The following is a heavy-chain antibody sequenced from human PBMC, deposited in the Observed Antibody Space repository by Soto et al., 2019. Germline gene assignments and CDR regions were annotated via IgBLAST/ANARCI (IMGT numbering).Heavy chain of an antibody. D-gene: IGHD1-20*01. Sequence: QVQLVQSGAEVKKPGSSVKVSCKASGGTFSSYAISGVRQAPRQGLEWMGGIIPIFGTANYAQKFQGRVTITADKSTSTAYMELSSLRSEDTAVYYCAREGQVLGYYYYGMDVWVQGTTVTVSS. CDR2: IIPIFGTA. J-gene: IGHJ6*02. V-gene: IGHV1-69*06. CDR1: GGTFSSYA. CDR3: AREGQVLGYYYYGMDV.